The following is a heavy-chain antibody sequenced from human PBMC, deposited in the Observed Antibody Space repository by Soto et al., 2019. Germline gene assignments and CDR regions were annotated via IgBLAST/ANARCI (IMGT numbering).Heavy chain of an antibody. V-gene: IGHV3-30-3*01. CDR3: ARDTVEWEASTYGMDV. Sequence: QVQLVESGGGVVQPGRSLRLSCEASGFIFSTYALNWVRQAPGKGLEWVAVVSSDGSNKYYADSVKDRFTITRDNSPNWPYLEMNSLRPEDTAVYYCARDTVEWEASTYGMDVWGQGTKVTVSS. CDR2: VSSDGSNK. D-gene: IGHD1-26*01. CDR1: GFIFSTYA. J-gene: IGHJ6*02.